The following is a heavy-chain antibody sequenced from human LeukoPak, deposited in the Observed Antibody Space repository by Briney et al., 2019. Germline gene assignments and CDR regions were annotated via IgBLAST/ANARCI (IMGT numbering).Heavy chain of an antibody. CDR3: ARRGRGEYSYGYASDY. Sequence: GESLKISCKGSGYSFTSYWIGWVRQMPGKGLEWMGIIYPGDSDTRYSPSFQGQVTISADKSISTAYLQWSSLKASDTAMYYCARRGRGEYSYGYASDYWGQGTLVTVSS. J-gene: IGHJ4*02. CDR1: GYSFTSYW. CDR2: IYPGDSDT. D-gene: IGHD5-18*01. V-gene: IGHV5-51*01.